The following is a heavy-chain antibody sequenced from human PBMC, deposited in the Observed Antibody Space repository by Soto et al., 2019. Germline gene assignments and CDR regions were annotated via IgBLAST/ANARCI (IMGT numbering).Heavy chain of an antibody. CDR3: ARRSGRTGSFSYGMDV. CDR2: IYYSGST. J-gene: IGHJ6*02. Sequence: QLQLQESGPGLVKPSETLSLTCTVSGGSISSSSYYWGWIRQPPGKGLEWIGSIYYSGSTYYNPSLKSRVTMSVDTSKNQFSLNLSSVTAADTAVYYCARRSGRTGSFSYGMDVWGQGTTVTVSS. V-gene: IGHV4-39*01. D-gene: IGHD2-15*01. CDR1: GGSISSSSYY.